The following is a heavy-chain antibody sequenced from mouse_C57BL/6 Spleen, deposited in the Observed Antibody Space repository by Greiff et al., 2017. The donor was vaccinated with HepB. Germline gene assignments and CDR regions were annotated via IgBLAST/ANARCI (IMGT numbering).Heavy chain of an antibody. V-gene: IGHV14-4*01. Sequence: VQLQQSGAELVRPGASVKLSCTASGFNIKDDYMHWVKQRPEQGLEWIGWIDPENGDTEYASKFQGKATITADTSSNTAYLQLSSLTSEDTAVYYCTTVITPSYWGQGTTLTVSS. J-gene: IGHJ2*01. CDR2: IDPENGDT. CDR1: GFNIKDDY. D-gene: IGHD1-1*01. CDR3: TTVITPSY.